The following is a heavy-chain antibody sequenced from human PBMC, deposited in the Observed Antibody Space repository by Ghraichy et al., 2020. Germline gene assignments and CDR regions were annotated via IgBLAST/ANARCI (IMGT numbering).Heavy chain of an antibody. Sequence: GGSLRLSCAASGFTVSSNYMSWVRQAPGKGLEWVSLIDSGGSTYSADSVKGRFTISRDNSKNTLYLQMNSLRVEDTAVYYCARDPLVLDYLDVWGKGTTVTGFS. D-gene: IGHD3-3*02. CDR1: GFTVSSNY. CDR2: IDSGGST. V-gene: IGHV3-53*01. CDR3: ARDPLVLDYLDV. J-gene: IGHJ6*03.